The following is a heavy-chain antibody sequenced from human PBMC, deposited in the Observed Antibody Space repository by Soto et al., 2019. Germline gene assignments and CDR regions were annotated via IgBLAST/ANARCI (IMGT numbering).Heavy chain of an antibody. CDR2: VRGDNGHT. CDR1: GYTFTTHG. V-gene: IGHV1-18*01. J-gene: IGHJ5*02. Sequence: QVQLVQSGAEVKKPGASVKVSCKASGYTFTTHGISWVRQVPGQGLEWMGWVRGDNGHTNYAQSRPGRVTMTQDTSTNTAYMELRSLRSDDTAVYYCARDLGYCRSGTCYREWFDPWGQGTLVTVSS. CDR3: ARDLGYCRSGTCYREWFDP. D-gene: IGHD2-15*01.